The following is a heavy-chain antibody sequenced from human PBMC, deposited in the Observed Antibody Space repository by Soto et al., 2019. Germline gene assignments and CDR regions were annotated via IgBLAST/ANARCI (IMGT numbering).Heavy chain of an antibody. CDR3: ARGAEYYDILTGYYNVKFPGPYYYYGMDV. J-gene: IGHJ6*02. CDR1: GVSIRSGDYY. Sequence: SETLSLTCTVSGVSIRSGDYYWSWIRQPPGKGLEWIGYIYYSGSTYYNPSLKSRVTISVDTSKNQFSLKLSSVTAADTAVYYCARGAEYYDILTGYYNVKFPGPYYYYGMDVWGQGTTVTVSS. D-gene: IGHD3-9*01. V-gene: IGHV4-30-4*01. CDR2: IYYSGST.